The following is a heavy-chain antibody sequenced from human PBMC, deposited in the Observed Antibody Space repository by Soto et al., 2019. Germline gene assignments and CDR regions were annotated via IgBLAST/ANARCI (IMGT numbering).Heavy chain of an antibody. Sequence: QVQLVESGGGVVQPGRSLRLSCAASGFTFSSYGMHWVRQAPGKGLEWVAVISYDGSNKHYADSVKGRFTISRDNSKNTLYLQMNSLRAEDTAVYYCAKDEGSSSWYARGEYYYYGMDVWGQGTTVTVSS. CDR3: AKDEGSSSWYARGEYYYYGMDV. V-gene: IGHV3-30*18. CDR1: GFTFSSYG. D-gene: IGHD6-13*01. CDR2: ISYDGSNK. J-gene: IGHJ6*02.